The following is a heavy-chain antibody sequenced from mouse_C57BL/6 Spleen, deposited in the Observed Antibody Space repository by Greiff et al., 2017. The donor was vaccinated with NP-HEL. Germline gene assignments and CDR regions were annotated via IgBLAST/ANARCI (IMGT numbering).Heavy chain of an antibody. CDR1: GFTITDYY. V-gene: IGHV14-2*01. CDR2: IDPEGGDT. J-gene: IGHJ3*01. CDR3: ASTGYYGSSLAWFAY. Sequence: EVQLQQPGAELVKPGASVKLSCTASGFTITDYYMHWVKQRPEQGLEWIGRIDPEGGDTKYAAKFQGKATITADTSSSTAYLQLSSLTSEDTAVYYCASTGYYGSSLAWFAYWGQGTLVTVSA. D-gene: IGHD1-1*01.